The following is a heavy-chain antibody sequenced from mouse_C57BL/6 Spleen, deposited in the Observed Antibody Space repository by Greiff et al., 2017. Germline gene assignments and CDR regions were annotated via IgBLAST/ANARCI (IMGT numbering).Heavy chain of an antibody. CDR1: GFSLTSYA. D-gene: IGHD2-4*01. CDR3: ARNWGLRRDYYAMDY. CDR2: IWTGGGT. V-gene: IGHV2-9-1*01. J-gene: IGHJ4*01. Sequence: VMLVESGPGLVAPSQSLSITCTVSGFSLTSYAISWVRQPPGKGLEWLGVIWTGGGTNYNSALKSRLSISKDNSKSQVFLKMNSLQTDDTARYYCARNWGLRRDYYAMDYWGQGTSVTVSS.